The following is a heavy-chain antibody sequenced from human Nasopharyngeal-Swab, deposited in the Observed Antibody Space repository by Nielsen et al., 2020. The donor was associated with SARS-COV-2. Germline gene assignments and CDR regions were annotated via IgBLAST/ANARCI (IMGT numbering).Heavy chain of an antibody. V-gene: IGHV3-74*03. D-gene: IGHD1-26*01. CDR3: ARESYSWSWYGPDY. J-gene: IGHJ4*02. CDR2: IDNDGSST. CDR1: GFTFTDYW. Sequence: GESLKISCTVSGFTFTDYWMHWLRQYPGKGPVWLSRIDNDGSSTTYADSVRGRFTISRDNARNTLFLQLHSLRAEDTAVYYCARESYSWSWYGPDYWGQGTQATVSS.